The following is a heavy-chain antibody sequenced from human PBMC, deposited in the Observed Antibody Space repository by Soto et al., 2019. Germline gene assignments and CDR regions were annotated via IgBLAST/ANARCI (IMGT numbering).Heavy chain of an antibody. CDR1: KFTFGSYA. J-gene: IGHJ6*02. V-gene: IGHV3-23*01. Sequence: PVGSRRLAWAVSKFTFGSYAMSWVSQAAGKGLEWVSGISGSCVSTYYADSLKGRCTISRDNPRNTLYLQMNSLRDEDTAVYYCAKSFPARMDVWGQGNTVTVS. CDR2: ISGSCVST. CDR3: AKSFPARMDV.